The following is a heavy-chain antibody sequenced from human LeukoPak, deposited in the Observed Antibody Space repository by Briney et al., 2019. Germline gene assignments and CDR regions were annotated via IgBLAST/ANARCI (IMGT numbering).Heavy chain of an antibody. CDR1: EFTFSNYG. CDR2: ISYDGTNK. Sequence: GRSLRLSCAASEFTFSNYGMHWVRQAPGKGLEWVAVISYDGTNKYYADSVKGRFTISRDNSKNTLYLQMNSLKPEDTAVYYCAKDALGSSGWYGDYWGQGTPVTVSS. CDR3: AKDALGSSGWYGDY. J-gene: IGHJ4*02. V-gene: IGHV3-30*18. D-gene: IGHD6-19*01.